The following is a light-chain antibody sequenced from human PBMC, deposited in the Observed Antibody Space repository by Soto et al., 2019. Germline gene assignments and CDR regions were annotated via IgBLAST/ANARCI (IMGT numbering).Light chain of an antibody. Sequence: IVLPQTSGTLSLSSGQRGTLSCRASQSLTSNNLAWYQQNPGQAPKLLLYGASSRATGIPDRFSGSGSGTDFTLTISRLEPDDFAVYYCQQYSTSPPTFGQGTKVDIK. J-gene: IGKJ1*01. CDR1: QSLTSNN. V-gene: IGKV3-20*01. CDR2: GAS. CDR3: QQYSTSPPT.